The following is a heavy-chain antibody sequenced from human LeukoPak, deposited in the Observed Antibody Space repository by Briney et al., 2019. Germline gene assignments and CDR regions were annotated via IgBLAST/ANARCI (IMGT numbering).Heavy chain of an antibody. CDR2: INPNSGGT. D-gene: IGHD4-17*01. J-gene: IGHJ4*02. CDR3: ARDHPDYGDYVYGGPSDY. V-gene: IGHV1-2*02. CDR1: GYTFTVYY. Sequence: ASVKVSCKASGYTFTVYYMHWVRQAPGQGLEWMGWINPNSGGTNYAQKFQGRVTMTRDTSISTAYMELSRLRSDDTAVYYCARDHPDYGDYVYGGPSDYWGQGTLVTVSS.